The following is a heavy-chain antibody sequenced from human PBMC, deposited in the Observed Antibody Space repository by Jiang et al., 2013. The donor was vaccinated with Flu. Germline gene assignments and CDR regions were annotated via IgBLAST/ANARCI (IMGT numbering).Heavy chain of an antibody. Sequence: VQLVESGGGLVQPGGSLRLSCAASGFTFAGHRMNWVRQAPGKGLEWISYISSTRGTIYYADSVRGRFTTSRDNAKNLLYLQMNSLRAEDTAIYYCARESITGDFD. CDR1: GFTFAGHR. CDR3: ARESITGDFD. CDR2: ISSTRGTI. D-gene: IGHD1-20*01. J-gene: IGHJ4*01. V-gene: IGHV3-48*01.